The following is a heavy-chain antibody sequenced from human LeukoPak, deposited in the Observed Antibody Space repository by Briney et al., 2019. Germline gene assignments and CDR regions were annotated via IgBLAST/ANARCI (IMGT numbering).Heavy chain of an antibody. Sequence: GASVKVSCKASGYTFTSYGISWVRQAPGQGLEWMGWISAYNGNTNYAQKLQGRVTMTTDTSTSTAYMELRRLRSDDTDVYYCARVGPISLYYYYMDVWGKGTTVTVSS. CDR1: GYTFTSYG. CDR3: ARVGPISLYYYYMDV. CDR2: ISAYNGNT. V-gene: IGHV1-18*01. J-gene: IGHJ6*03. D-gene: IGHD3-16*01.